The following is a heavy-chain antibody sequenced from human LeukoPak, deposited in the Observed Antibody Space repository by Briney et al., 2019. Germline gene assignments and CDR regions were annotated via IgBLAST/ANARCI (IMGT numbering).Heavy chain of an antibody. CDR1: GGSISSYY. CDR3: ARGRYDSSGTARAYYYYMDV. D-gene: IGHD3-22*01. J-gene: IGHJ6*03. CDR2: IYYSGST. V-gene: IGHV4-59*01. Sequence: PSETLSLTCTVSGGSISSYYWSWIRQPPGKGLEWIGYIYYSGSTNYNPSLKSRVTISVDTSKNHFSLKLSSVTAADTAVYYCARGRYDSSGTARAYYYYMDVWGKGTTVTVSS.